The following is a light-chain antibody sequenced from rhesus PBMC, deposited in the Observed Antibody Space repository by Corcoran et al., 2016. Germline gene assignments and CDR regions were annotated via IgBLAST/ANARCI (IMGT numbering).Light chain of an antibody. J-gene: IGKJ1*01. CDR3: QQSSNAWT. V-gene: IGKV3-24*04. Sequence: ETVVTQSPATLALSPGERATLSCRASQSVCSYLAWYQQKPGQAPRLLIHGESSRATGSPDRVMGRGSGTEFTLTISSLETEDVGVYYCQQSSNAWTFGQGTKVEIK. CDR1: QSVCSY. CDR2: GES.